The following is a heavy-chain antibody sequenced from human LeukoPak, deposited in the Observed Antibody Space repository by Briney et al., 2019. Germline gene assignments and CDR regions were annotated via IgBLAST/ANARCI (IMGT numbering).Heavy chain of an antibody. CDR2: IWHDGSNK. CDR1: GFTFSNYG. CDR3: ATWDSYGLY. D-gene: IGHD5-18*01. Sequence: GRSLRLSCAASGFTFSNYGMHWVRQAPGKGLEWVAVIWHDGSNKYYADSVKGRFTISRDNSKNTLYLQMNSLRAEDTAVYYCATWDSYGLYWGQGTLVTVSS. J-gene: IGHJ4*02. V-gene: IGHV3-33*01.